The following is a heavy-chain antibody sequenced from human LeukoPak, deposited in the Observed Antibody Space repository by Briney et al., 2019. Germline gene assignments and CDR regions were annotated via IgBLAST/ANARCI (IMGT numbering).Heavy chain of an antibody. CDR1: AFTFSSYS. Sequence: PVGSLRLSCAASAFTFSSYSMNWVPQAPGEGLEWVSAISSSSSYIYYAYSVKGRFTIYIDNAKNSLYLKMNSMRAEDTAVYYCARTASISYYIDVWGKGTTVTVSS. D-gene: IGHD3-3*02. CDR2: ISSSSSYI. CDR3: ARTASISYYIDV. J-gene: IGHJ6*03. V-gene: IGHV3-21*01.